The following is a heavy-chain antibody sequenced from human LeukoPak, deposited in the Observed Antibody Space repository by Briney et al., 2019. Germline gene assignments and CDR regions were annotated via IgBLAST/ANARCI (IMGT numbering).Heavy chain of an antibody. V-gene: IGHV3-7*01. D-gene: IGHD5-12*01. CDR2: IKQDGSEK. J-gene: IGHJ6*02. CDR3: ARDAPELVATIGYYYYYYGMDV. CDR1: GFTFSSYW. Sequence: GGSLRLSCAASGFTFSSYWMSWVRQAPGKGLEWVANIKQDGSEKYYVDSVKGRFTISRDNAKNSLYLQMNSLRAEDTAVYYCARDAPELVATIGYYYYYYGMDVWGQGTTVTVSS.